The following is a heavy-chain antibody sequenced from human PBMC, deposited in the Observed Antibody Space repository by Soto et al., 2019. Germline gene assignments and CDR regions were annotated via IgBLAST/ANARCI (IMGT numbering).Heavy chain of an antibody. Sequence: SETLSLTCTVSGGSISSYDWSWIRQPPGKGLEWIGYIYYSGSTNYNPSLKSRVTISVDTSKNQFSLKLSSVTAADTAVYYCARVRSFSWYSSSWQNPENWFDPWGQGTLVTVSS. CDR1: GGSISSYD. V-gene: IGHV4-59*08. CDR2: IYYSGST. J-gene: IGHJ5*02. CDR3: ARVRSFSWYSSSWQNPENWFDP. D-gene: IGHD6-13*01.